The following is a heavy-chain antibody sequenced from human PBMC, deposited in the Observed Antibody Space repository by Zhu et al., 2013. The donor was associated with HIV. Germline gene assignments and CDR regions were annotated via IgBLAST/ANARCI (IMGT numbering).Heavy chain of an antibody. V-gene: IGHV1-2*02. CDR3: ARDPLIKISGNALDV. J-gene: IGHJ3*01. Sequence: QVQLVQSGAGVKKPGASVKVSCRASEYTFTDYYIHWVRQAPGQGPEWMGWINPYNGATSSAQNFRGRVTMTRDTSLSTAYMELTSLTSDDTGVYYCARDPLIKISGNALDVWGQGDNGHRLF. CDR2: INPYNGAT. CDR1: EYTFTDYY. D-gene: IGHD3-10*01.